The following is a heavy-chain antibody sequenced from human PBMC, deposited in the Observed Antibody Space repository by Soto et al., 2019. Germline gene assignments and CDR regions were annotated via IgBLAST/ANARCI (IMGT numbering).Heavy chain of an antibody. J-gene: IGHJ2*01. V-gene: IGHV4-4*07. CDR2: IYTSGSI. CDR1: GGSISNYY. CDR3: ARDWGGGNYYDRYFDL. Sequence: SETLSLTCTVSGGSISNYYWSWIRQPAGKGLEWIGRIYTSGSINYNPSLKSRVTMSVDTSKNQFSLKLSSVTAADTAVYYCARDWGGGNYYDRYFDLWGRGTLVTVSS. D-gene: IGHD3-22*01.